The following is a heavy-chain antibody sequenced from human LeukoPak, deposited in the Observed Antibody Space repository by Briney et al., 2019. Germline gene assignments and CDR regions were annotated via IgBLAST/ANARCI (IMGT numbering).Heavy chain of an antibody. D-gene: IGHD1-26*01. Sequence: PGGSLRLSCAASGFTFSIYAMSWVRQAPGKGLEWVSAIGDTTYYADSVEGRFTISRDNSKNTLYLQMNSLRAEGAAIYYCAKAFAFVGANFFDYWAREPWSPSPQ. CDR2: IGDTT. CDR3: AKAFAFVGANFFDY. V-gene: IGHV3-23*01. J-gene: IGHJ4*02. CDR1: GFTFSIYA.